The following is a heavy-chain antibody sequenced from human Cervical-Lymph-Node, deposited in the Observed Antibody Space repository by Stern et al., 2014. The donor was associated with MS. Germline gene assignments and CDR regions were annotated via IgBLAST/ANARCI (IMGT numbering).Heavy chain of an antibody. Sequence: VQLVESGGGVVQPGRSLRLSCAASSFTFSIYAMHWVRQAPGKGLEWMAVISDAGDTKYYADSVQGRITISRDNSKDTLYLHLNNLTSEDTAVYYCAGGPYARSSWFDYWGQGTLVTVSS. CDR2: ISDAGDTK. J-gene: IGHJ4*02. D-gene: IGHD6-6*01. CDR3: AGGPYARSSWFDY. CDR1: SFTFSIYA. V-gene: IGHV3-30-3*01.